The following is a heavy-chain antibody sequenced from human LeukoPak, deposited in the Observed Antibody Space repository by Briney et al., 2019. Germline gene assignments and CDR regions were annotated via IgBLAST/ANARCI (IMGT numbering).Heavy chain of an antibody. CDR3: TRPSYYDSRGYSTNGFDI. D-gene: IGHD3-22*01. CDR2: NRDKSKSYTT. V-gene: IGHV3-72*01. Sequence: PGRSLRLSCAASGFTVSDHYIDWVRQAPGKGLEWVGRNRDKSKSYTTDYAASVRGRFTISRDDSKNSLYLQMYSLKTEDTAVYFCTRPSYYDSRGYSTNGFDIWGQGTMVTVSS. J-gene: IGHJ3*02. CDR1: GFTVSDHY.